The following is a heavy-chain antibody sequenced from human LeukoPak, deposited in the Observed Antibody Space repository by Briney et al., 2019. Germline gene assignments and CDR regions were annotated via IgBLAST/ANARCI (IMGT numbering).Heavy chain of an antibody. Sequence: SETLSLTCSVSGGSISSSTYYWGWIRQPPGKGLEWIGTPYYTGSTYYNPSLKSRVTISVDTSKNQFPLKLSSVTAADTAVYYCACRVDTAMVIAYWGQGILVTVSS. J-gene: IGHJ4*02. V-gene: IGHV4-39*01. CDR3: ACRVDTAMVIAY. D-gene: IGHD5-18*01. CDR1: GGSISSSTYY. CDR2: PYYTGST.